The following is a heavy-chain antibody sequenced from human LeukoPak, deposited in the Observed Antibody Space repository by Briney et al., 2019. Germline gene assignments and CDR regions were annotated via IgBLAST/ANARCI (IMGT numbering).Heavy chain of an antibody. D-gene: IGHD3-10*01. CDR3: ARGRYYYGSGSYYPKGFDY. V-gene: IGHV4-34*01. CDR2: TNHSGST. J-gene: IGHJ4*02. Sequence: SGTLSLTCAVYGGSFSGYYWSWIRQPPGKGLEWIGETNHSGSTNYNPSLKSRVTISVDTSKNQFSLKLSSVTAADTAVYYCARGRYYYGSGSYYPKGFDYWGQGTLVTVSS. CDR1: GGSFSGYY.